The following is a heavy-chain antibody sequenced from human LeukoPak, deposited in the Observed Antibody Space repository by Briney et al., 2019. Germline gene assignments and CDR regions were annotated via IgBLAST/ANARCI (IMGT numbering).Heavy chain of an antibody. V-gene: IGHV4-59*11. CDR1: GGSISSHY. D-gene: IGHD6-19*01. CDR3: AGQGAVAYYYYYYYMDV. J-gene: IGHJ6*03. CDR2: IYYSGST. Sequence: SETLSLTCTVSGGSISSHYWSWIRQPPGKGLEWIGYIYYSGSTNYNPSLESRVTISVDTSKNQFSLKLSSVTAADTAVYYCAGQGAVAYYYYYYYMDVWGKGTTVTVSS.